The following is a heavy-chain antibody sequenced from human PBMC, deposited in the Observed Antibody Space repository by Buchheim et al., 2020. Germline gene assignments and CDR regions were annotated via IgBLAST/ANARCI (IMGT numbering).Heavy chain of an antibody. J-gene: IGHJ6*02. CDR1: GFTFRKYA. D-gene: IGHD4-23*01. Sequence: VQLWESGGGLAQPGGSLRLSCTASGFTFRKYAMSWVRQAPGKGLEWVSAISVGGGSTYYEDSVKGRFTISRDNSQNTLFLQMSSLRVDDTAVYYCAKAVEYGGNSYYYYGMDVWGQGTT. CDR3: AKAVEYGGNSYYYYGMDV. V-gene: IGHV3-23*01. CDR2: ISVGGGST.